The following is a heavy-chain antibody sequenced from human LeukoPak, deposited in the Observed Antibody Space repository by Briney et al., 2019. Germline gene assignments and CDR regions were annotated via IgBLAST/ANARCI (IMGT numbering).Heavy chain of an antibody. J-gene: IGHJ4*02. CDR3: ARGDYYFDY. V-gene: IGHV4-59*07. CDR2: IYYSGST. Sequence: PSDTLSLTCTVSGGSISSYYWSWIRQPPGKGLEWIGYIYYSGSTNYNPSLKSRVTISVDTSKNQFSLKLNSVTAADTAVYYCARGDYYFDYWGQGTLVTVSS. CDR1: GGSISSYY. D-gene: IGHD3-10*01.